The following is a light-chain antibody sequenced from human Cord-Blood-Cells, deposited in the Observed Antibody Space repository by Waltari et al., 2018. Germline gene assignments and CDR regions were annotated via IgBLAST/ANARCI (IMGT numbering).Light chain of an antibody. CDR2: DVS. Sequence: QSALTQPASVSGSPGQSLTLSCTGTNRDFGGYSYVSWYQQHTGKAPKLMIYDVSNRPSGVSNRFSGSKSGNTASLTISGLQADDEADYYCSSYTSSSTWVFGGGTKLTVL. CDR1: NRDFGGYSY. V-gene: IGLV2-14*01. CDR3: SSYTSSSTWV. J-gene: IGLJ3*02.